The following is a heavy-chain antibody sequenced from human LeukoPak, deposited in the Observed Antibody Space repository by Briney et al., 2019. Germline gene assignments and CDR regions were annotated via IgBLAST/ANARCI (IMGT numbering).Heavy chain of an antibody. CDR2: MYFNSGAT. D-gene: IGHD5-12*01. V-gene: IGHV1-2*02. CDR3: AREGSSGQDWYAFDI. J-gene: IGHJ3*02. CDR1: GYTFTGYY. Sequence: ASVKVSCKASGYTFTGYYVQWVRQAPGQGPEWVGWMYFNSGATRFAPKFQGRVTMTRDTSISTAYMEFSSLRSDDTAMYYCAREGSSGQDWYAFDIWGQGTMLTVSS.